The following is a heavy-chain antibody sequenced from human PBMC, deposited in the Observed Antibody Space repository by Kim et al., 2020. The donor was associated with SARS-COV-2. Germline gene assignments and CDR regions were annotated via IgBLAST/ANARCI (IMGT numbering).Heavy chain of an antibody. CDR1: GGSISSYY. CDR2: IYYSGST. D-gene: IGHD6-13*01. Sequence: SETLSLTCTVSGGSISSYYWSWIRQPPGKGLEWIGYIYYSGSTNYNPSLKSRVTISVDTSKNQFSLKLSSVTAADTAVYYCARGIIAAAGSSYWYFDLWGRGTLVTVSS. CDR3: ARGIIAAAGSSYWYFDL. J-gene: IGHJ2*01. V-gene: IGHV4-59*01.